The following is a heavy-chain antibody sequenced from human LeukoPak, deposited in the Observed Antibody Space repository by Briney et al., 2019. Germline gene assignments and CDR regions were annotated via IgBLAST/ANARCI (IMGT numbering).Heavy chain of an antibody. Sequence: GGSLRLSCAASGFTFDDYAMHWVRQAPGKGLEWVSLISGDGGGTYYADSVKGRFTIPRDNSKNSLYLQMNSLRTEDTALYYCAKDITGRVLAYYYDSSGYYFSWGQGTLVTVSS. D-gene: IGHD3-22*01. J-gene: IGHJ5*02. CDR1: GFTFDDYA. CDR3: AKDITGRVLAYYYDSSGYYFS. CDR2: ISGDGGGT. V-gene: IGHV3-43*02.